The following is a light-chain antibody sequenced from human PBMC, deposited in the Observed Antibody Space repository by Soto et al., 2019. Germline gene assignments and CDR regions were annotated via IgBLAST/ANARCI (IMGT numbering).Light chain of an antibody. Sequence: QSVLAHPASVSGSLGQSITISCTGTSSDVGNYNYVSWYQQHPGKAPKLMIYDVSNRPSGVSNRFSGSKSGITASLTISGLQAEDEADYYCSSYTSSSTYVFGTGTKVTVL. CDR3: SSYTSSSTYV. CDR1: SSDVGNYNY. J-gene: IGLJ1*01. CDR2: DVS. V-gene: IGLV2-14*01.